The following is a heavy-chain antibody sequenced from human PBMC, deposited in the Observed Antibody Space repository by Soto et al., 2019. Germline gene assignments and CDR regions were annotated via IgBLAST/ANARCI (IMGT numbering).Heavy chain of an antibody. V-gene: IGHV3-33*08. CDR1: GFTFNTYS. Sequence: GGSLRLSCAASGFTFNTYSMHWVRQPPGKGLEWLAAIWYDGTQKYYADSVKGRFIISRDNSKKTLYLEMNSLRAEDTAVYYCARAGGTTVTGLWHFDSWGQGTLVTVSS. D-gene: IGHD4-17*01. CDR2: IWYDGTQK. CDR3: ARAGGTTVTGLWHFDS. J-gene: IGHJ4*02.